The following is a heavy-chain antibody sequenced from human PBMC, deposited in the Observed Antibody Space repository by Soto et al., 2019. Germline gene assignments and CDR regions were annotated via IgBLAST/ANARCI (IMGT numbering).Heavy chain of an antibody. D-gene: IGHD3-9*01. CDR1: VFTVSSNY. CDR3: ARDRPNYDILTGPGLD. CDR2: IYSGGST. V-gene: IGHV3-53*01. Sequence: GGSLRLSCASSVFTVSSNYMSWVRHAPGKGLEWVSVIYSGGSTYYADSVKGRFTISRDNSKNTLYLQMNSLRAEDTAVYYCARDRPNYDILTGPGLDWGQGTPVTVSS. J-gene: IGHJ4*02.